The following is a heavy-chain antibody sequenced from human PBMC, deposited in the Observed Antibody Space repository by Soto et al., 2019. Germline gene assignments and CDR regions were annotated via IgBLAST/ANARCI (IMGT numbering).Heavy chain of an antibody. J-gene: IGHJ4*02. CDR1: GGTFSSYA. CDR2: IIPIFGTA. V-gene: IGHV1-69*13. D-gene: IGHD4-17*01. CDR3: ARLYYGDYYFDY. Sequence: ASVKVSCKASGGTFSSYAISWVRQAPGQGLEWMGGIIPIFGTANYAQKFQGRVTITADESTSTAYMELSSLRSEDTAVYYCARLYYGDYYFDYWGQGTLVTVSS.